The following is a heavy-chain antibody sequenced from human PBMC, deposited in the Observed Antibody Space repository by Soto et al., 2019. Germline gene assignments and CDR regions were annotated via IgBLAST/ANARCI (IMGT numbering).Heavy chain of an antibody. D-gene: IGHD2-2*01. V-gene: IGHV3-30*18. CDR3: AKDWIPVPFYERPDAFDV. Sequence: PGGSLRRSCAASGFTFSSYVMHWVRQAPCKGLEWVGVISLDGSNKYYADSVKGRFTISRDNPKNTLKLQMNSLRAEDTAVYYCAKDWIPVPFYERPDAFDVWGQGTMVTVSS. CDR2: ISLDGSNK. J-gene: IGHJ3*01. CDR1: GFTFSSYV.